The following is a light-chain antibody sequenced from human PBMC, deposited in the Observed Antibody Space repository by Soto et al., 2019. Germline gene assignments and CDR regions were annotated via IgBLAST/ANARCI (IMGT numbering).Light chain of an antibody. Sequence: EIVMTQSPATLSVSPGERATLSCRASQSVSSNLVWYQQKPGQAPRLLIYGASTRATGIPARFSGSGSGTEFTLTISSLQCEDFAVYYCQQYLNWLTFGGGTKVEIK. CDR3: QQYLNWLT. CDR1: QSVSSN. J-gene: IGKJ4*01. V-gene: IGKV3-15*01. CDR2: GAS.